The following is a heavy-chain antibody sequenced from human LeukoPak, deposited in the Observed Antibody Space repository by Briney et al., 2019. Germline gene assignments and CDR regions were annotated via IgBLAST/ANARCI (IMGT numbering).Heavy chain of an antibody. CDR3: ARVRVVTQDFDY. Sequence: SETLSLTCTVSGGSISSYYWSWIRQPPGKGLEWIGYIYYSGSTNYNPSLKSRVTISVDTSKRQFSLNLSSVIAADTAVYYCARVRVVTQDFDYWGQGTPVTVSS. CDR2: IYYSGST. J-gene: IGHJ4*02. CDR1: GGSISSYY. D-gene: IGHD4-23*01. V-gene: IGHV4-59*01.